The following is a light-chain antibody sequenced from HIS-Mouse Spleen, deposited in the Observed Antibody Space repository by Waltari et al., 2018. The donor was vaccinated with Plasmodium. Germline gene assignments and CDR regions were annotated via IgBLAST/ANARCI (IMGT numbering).Light chain of an antibody. V-gene: IGKV4-1*01. Sequence: DIVMTQSPDSLAASLGERATITCKSSQSVLYSANNKNYLAWYQQKPGHPPKLLIYWASTRESGVPDRFSGSGSGTDFTLTISSLQAEDVAVYYCQQYYSTPYTFGQGTKLEIK. CDR1: QSVLYSANNKNY. CDR3: QQYYSTPYT. J-gene: IGKJ2*01. CDR2: WAS.